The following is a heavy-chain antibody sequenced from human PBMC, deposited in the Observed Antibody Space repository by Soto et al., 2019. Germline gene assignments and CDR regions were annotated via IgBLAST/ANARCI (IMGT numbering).Heavy chain of an antibody. J-gene: IGHJ4*02. CDR3: AKEGEGYAHSLDY. CDR1: GFTFSSYG. Sequence: HPGGSLRLSCAASGFTFSSYGMHWVRQAPGKGLEWVAVISYDGSNKYYADSVKGRFTISRDNSKNTLYLQMNSLRAEDTAVYYCAKEGEGYAHSLDYWGQGTLVTVSS. CDR2: ISYDGSNK. V-gene: IGHV3-30*18. D-gene: IGHD5-12*01.